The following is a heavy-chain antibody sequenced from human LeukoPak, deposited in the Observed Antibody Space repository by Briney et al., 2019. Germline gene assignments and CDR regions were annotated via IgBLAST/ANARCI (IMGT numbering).Heavy chain of an antibody. Sequence: GASVKVSCKASGYTFTGYYMHWVRQAPGHGLEWMGWINPNSGGTNYAQKFQGRVTMTRDTSISTAYMELSRLRSDDTAVYYCARAKMSYYDSSGYYNPAVWFDPWGQGTLVTVSS. CDR1: GYTFTGYY. J-gene: IGHJ5*02. V-gene: IGHV1-2*02. CDR2: INPNSGGT. D-gene: IGHD3-22*01. CDR3: ARAKMSYYDSSGYYNPAVWFDP.